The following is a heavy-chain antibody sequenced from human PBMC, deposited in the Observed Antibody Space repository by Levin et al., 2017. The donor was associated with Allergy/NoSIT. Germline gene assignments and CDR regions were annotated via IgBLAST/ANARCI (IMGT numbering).Heavy chain of an antibody. CDR2: IKEDGSEK. Sequence: QAGGSLRLSCAASGFTFRNYWMTWVRQAPEKGLEWVANIKEDGSEKYYVDSVKGRFTISRDNAKNSLYLQMNSLRAEDTAVYYCARDSRGYKDNSRVVYWGQGILVTVSS. CDR1: GFTFRNYW. D-gene: IGHD5-18*01. CDR3: ARDSRGYKDNSRVVY. J-gene: IGHJ4*02. V-gene: IGHV3-7*01.